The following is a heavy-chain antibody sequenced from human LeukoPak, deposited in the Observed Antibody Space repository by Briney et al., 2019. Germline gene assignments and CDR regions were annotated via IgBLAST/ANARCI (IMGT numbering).Heavy chain of an antibody. Sequence: ASVKVSCKPSGYTFTSYYMHWVRQAPGQGLEWMGIINPSGGSTNYAQKFQGRVTMTRDTSTSTVYMELSSLRSENTAVYYCARGDHVRIYAESAFDIWGQGTMVSVSS. J-gene: IGHJ3*02. CDR2: INPSGGST. D-gene: IGHD5/OR15-5a*01. CDR3: ARGDHVRIYAESAFDI. CDR1: GYTFTSYY. V-gene: IGHV1-46*01.